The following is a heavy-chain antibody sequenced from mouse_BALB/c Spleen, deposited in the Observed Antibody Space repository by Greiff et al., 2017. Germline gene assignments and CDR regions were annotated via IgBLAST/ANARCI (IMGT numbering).Heavy chain of an antibody. CDR1: GFTFSSYT. Sequence: DVQLVESGGGLVKPGGSLKLSCAASGFTFSSYTMSWVRQTPEKRLEWVATISSGGSYTYYPDSVKGRFTISRDNAKNTLYLQMSSLKSEDTAMYYCTRDDLGAMDYWGQGTSVTVSA. V-gene: IGHV5-6-4*01. J-gene: IGHJ4*01. CDR2: ISSGGSYT. CDR3: TRDDLGAMDY.